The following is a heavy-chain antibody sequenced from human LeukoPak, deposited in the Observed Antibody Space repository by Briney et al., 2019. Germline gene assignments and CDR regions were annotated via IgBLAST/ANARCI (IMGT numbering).Heavy chain of an antibody. Sequence: SETLSLTCTVSGGSISSSSYYWGWIRQPPGKGLEWIGSIYYSGSTYYNPSLKRRVTISVDTSKNQFSLKLSSVTAADTAVYYCARHTVRSGIAAAGSPSWGQGTLVTVSS. CDR2: IYYSGST. V-gene: IGHV4-39*01. D-gene: IGHD6-13*01. CDR3: ARHTVRSGIAAAGSPS. CDR1: GGSISSSSYY. J-gene: IGHJ4*02.